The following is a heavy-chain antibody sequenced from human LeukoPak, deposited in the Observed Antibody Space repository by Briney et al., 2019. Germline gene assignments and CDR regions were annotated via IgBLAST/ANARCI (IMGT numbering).Heavy chain of an antibody. CDR1: GYTFTGYY. CDR3: AREAETTLNWFDP. V-gene: IGHV1-2*02. Sequence: GASVKVSCKASGYTFTGYYMHWVRQAPGQGLEWMGWINPNSGGTNYAQKFQGRVTMTRDTSISTAYMELSRLRSDDTAVYYCAREAETTLNWFDPWGQGTLVTVSS. CDR2: INPNSGGT. D-gene: IGHD1-1*01. J-gene: IGHJ5*02.